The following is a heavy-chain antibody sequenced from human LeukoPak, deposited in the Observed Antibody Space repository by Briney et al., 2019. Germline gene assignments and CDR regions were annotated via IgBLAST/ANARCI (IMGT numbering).Heavy chain of an antibody. D-gene: IGHD6-6*01. CDR1: GGSISSYY. J-gene: IGHJ3*02. CDR2: IYYSGST. Sequence: PSETLSLTCTVSGGSISSYYWGWIRQPPGKGLEWIGYIYYSGSTNYNPSLKSRVTISVDTSKNQFSLKLSSVTAADTAVYYCASTLDEAEDAFDIWGQGTMVTVSS. V-gene: IGHV4-59*08. CDR3: ASTLDEAEDAFDI.